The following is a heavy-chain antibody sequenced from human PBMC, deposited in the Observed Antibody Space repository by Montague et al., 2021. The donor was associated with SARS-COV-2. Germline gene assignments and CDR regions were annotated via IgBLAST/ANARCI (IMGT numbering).Heavy chain of an antibody. Sequence: PALVKPTQTLTLTCAFSGFSLSTSGMCVSWIRQPPGKALEWLALIDWDDDIYYSTSLKTRLTISKDTSKNQVVLTMTNMDPVDTATYYCARIWGATRGDAFDIWGQGTMVTVSS. CDR2: IDWDDDI. J-gene: IGHJ3*02. CDR1: GFSLSTSGMC. D-gene: IGHD1-26*01. V-gene: IGHV2-70*01. CDR3: ARIWGATRGDAFDI.